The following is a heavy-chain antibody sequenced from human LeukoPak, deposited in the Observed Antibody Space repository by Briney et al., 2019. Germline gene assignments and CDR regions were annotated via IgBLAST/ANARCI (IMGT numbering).Heavy chain of an antibody. D-gene: IGHD5-12*01. Sequence: GSLRLSCAASGFTFTTYAMTWVRQAPGKGPEWVSTVSGSGGRTFYADSLKGRFTISRDNSKNTLYLQMNSLRPEDTAVYSCAMGPPYGGYSAWGQGTLVTVSS. CDR3: AMGPPYGGYSA. V-gene: IGHV3-23*01. CDR1: GFTFTTYA. J-gene: IGHJ5*02. CDR2: VSGSGGRT.